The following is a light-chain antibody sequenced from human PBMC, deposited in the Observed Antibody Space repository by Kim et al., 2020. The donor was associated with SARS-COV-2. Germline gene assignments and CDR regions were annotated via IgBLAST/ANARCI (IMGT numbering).Light chain of an antibody. CDR1: SSDVEDYNY. J-gene: IGLJ3*02. V-gene: IGLV2-14*01. CDR3: SSYTSSSGLMV. CDR2: VVT. Sequence: QLITLSCTGTSSDVEDYNYVSCYQQHPGKAPKLMIYVVTKRPAGVSYRFSGSKSGNTASLTISGLQAEDEAEYYCSSYTSSSGLMVFGGGTQLTVL.